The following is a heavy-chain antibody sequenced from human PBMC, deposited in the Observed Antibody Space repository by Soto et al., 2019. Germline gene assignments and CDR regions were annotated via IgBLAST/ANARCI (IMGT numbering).Heavy chain of an antibody. D-gene: IGHD5-12*01. CDR3: VRDLGGYNSPYFAY. V-gene: IGHV3-30*03. CDR1: GFTFSNYG. J-gene: IGHJ4*02. Sequence: QVQVVESGGGVVQPGRSLRLSCAAGFTFSNYGMHWVRQAPGKGLEWVAVVSYDGSTKYYADSVKGRFTISRDNSKSTLYLQMNSLRPEDTDLYYCVRDLGGYNSPYFAYWGQGIQVTVSS. CDR2: VSYDGSTK.